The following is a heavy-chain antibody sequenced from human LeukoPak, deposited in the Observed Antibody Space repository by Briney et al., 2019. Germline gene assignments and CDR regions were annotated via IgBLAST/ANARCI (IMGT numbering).Heavy chain of an antibody. D-gene: IGHD3-10*01. CDR1: GFTFSSYS. CDR3: ARSRYYGSKNDAFDI. J-gene: IGHJ3*02. CDR2: ISSSSSYI. V-gene: IGHV3-21*01. Sequence: GGSLRLSCAASGFTFSSYSMNWVSQAPGKGLEWVSSISSSSSYIYYADSVKGRFTISRDNAKNSLYRQMNSLRAEDTAVYYCARSRYYGSKNDAFDIWGQGTMVTVSS.